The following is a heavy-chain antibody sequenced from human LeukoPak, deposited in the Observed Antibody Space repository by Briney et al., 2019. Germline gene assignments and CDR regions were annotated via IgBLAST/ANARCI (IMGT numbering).Heavy chain of an antibody. D-gene: IGHD6-13*01. J-gene: IGHJ4*02. Sequence: ASETLSLTCTVSGGSISRYYWSWIRQPPGKGLEYIGYIYYSGNTNYNPSLKRRVTISVDTSKDQFSLKLSSVAAADTAVYYCARETYSRNFDYWGQGTLVTVSS. CDR1: GGSISRYY. CDR2: IYYSGNT. CDR3: ARETYSRNFDY. V-gene: IGHV4-59*01.